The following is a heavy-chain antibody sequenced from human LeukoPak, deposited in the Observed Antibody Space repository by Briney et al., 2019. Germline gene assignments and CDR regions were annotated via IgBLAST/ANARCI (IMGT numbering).Heavy chain of an antibody. V-gene: IGHV3-23*01. CDR2: ISGSGGTT. CDR3: AKDRFGTGDSCDY. Sequence: GGSLRLSCAASGFTFSTFAMNWVRHTPGKGLEWVSAISGSGGTTYYADSVKGRFTISRDNSKNTLYLQMNSLRAEDTALYYCAKDRFGTGDSCDYWGQGTLVTVSS. J-gene: IGHJ4*02. CDR1: GFTFSTFA. D-gene: IGHD3-10*01.